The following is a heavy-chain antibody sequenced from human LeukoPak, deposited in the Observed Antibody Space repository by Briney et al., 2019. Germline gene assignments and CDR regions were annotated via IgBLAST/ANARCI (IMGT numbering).Heavy chain of an antibody. CDR1: GYTLTELS. V-gene: IGHV1-24*01. D-gene: IGHD6-13*01. Sequence: ASVKVSCKVSGYTLTELSMHWVRQAPGKGLEWMGGFDPEDGETIYAQKFQGRVTMTEDTSTDTAYMELSSLRSEDTAVYYCATDNYRSNSWYMHYWGQGTLVTVSS. CDR2: FDPEDGET. J-gene: IGHJ4*02. CDR3: ATDNYRSNSWYMHY.